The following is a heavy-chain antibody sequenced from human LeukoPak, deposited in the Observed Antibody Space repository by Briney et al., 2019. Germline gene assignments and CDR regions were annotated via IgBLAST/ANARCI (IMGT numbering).Heavy chain of an antibody. D-gene: IGHD6-13*01. CDR1: GDSVSGGDHH. CDR2: IRYGGST. Sequence: PSETLSLTCTVSGDSVSGGDHHWSWIRQPPGKGLEWIGYIRYGGSTYYNPSLKSRIIISVDMSKNQFSLSLNSLSAADSAVYFCARAAAVTNSWYYFDYWGQGTLVTVSS. J-gene: IGHJ4*02. CDR3: ARAAAVTNSWYYFDY. V-gene: IGHV4-30-4*01.